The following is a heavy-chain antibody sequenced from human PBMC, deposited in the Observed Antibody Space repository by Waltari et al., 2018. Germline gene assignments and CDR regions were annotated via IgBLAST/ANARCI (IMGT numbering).Heavy chain of an antibody. V-gene: IGHV4-39*01. CDR1: GDSVTSGSYY. CDR2: MYYRGSS. J-gene: IGHJ5*01. D-gene: IGHD3-10*01. Sequence: QLQLQESGPGLVKPSETLSLTCSVSGDSVTSGSYYWGGIRRPPRKGLEWIGIMYYRGSSYSNPSLKSRVTISVDTSKNQFSLKLSSVAAADTAVYYCARAFGSGSYAWFDSWGQGTLVTVSS. CDR3: ARAFGSGSYAWFDS.